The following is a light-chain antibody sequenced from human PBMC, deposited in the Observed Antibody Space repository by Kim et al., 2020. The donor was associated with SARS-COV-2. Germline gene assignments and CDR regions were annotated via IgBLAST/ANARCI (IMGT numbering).Light chain of an antibody. CDR3: QQYGSSLLT. CDR2: GAS. V-gene: IGKV3-20*01. CDR1: QSVSSSY. Sequence: EIVLTQSPGTLSLSPGERATLSCRASQSVSSSYLASYQQKPGQAPRLLIYGASSRATGIPDRFSGSGSGTDFTLTISRLEPEDFAVYYCQQYGSSLLTFGQGTRLEIK. J-gene: IGKJ5*01.